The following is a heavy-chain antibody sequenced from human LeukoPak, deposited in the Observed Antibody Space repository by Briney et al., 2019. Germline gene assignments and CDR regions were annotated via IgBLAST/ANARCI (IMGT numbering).Heavy chain of an antibody. CDR3: ARDVGDIVVVPAAFFDY. CDR1: GFTFSSYS. J-gene: IGHJ4*02. Sequence: PGGSLRLSCAASGFTFSSYSMNWVRQAPGKGLEWVSSISSSSYIYYADSVKGRFTISRDNAKNSLYLQMNSLRAEDTAVYYCARDVGDIVVVPAAFFDYWGQGTLVTVSS. D-gene: IGHD2-2*01. CDR2: ISSSSYI. V-gene: IGHV3-21*01.